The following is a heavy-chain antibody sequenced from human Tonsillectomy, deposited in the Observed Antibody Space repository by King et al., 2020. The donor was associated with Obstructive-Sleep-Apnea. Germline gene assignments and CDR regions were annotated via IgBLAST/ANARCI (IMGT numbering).Heavy chain of an antibody. D-gene: IGHD2-2*01. CDR1: GFTLNSYD. V-gene: IGHV3-13*05. Sequence: VQLVESGGGVVMPGGSLRLSCAASGFTLNSYDMHWVRQATEKGLEWVSAIGTAGDPYYPASLTGRFTISRENAKKSLYLQMDSLRAGDTAVYYCARSKGYCSSTSCHFDYWGQGTLVTVSS. J-gene: IGHJ4*02. CDR2: IGTAGDP. CDR3: ARSKGYCSSTSCHFDY.